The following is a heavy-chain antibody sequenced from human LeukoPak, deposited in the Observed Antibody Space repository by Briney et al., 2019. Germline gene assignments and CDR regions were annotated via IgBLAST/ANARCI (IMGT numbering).Heavy chain of an antibody. D-gene: IGHD2-15*01. CDR1: GYTFTGYY. V-gene: IGHV1-2*02. Sequence: ASVKVSCKASGYTFTGYYMHGVGQAPGQGLEWRGWINPNSGVTNYAQKFQGRVTMTRDTSISTAYMELSRLRSDDTAVYYCARERAEDYYYYGMDVWGQGTTVTVSS. CDR2: INPNSGVT. CDR3: ARERAEDYYYYGMDV. J-gene: IGHJ6*02.